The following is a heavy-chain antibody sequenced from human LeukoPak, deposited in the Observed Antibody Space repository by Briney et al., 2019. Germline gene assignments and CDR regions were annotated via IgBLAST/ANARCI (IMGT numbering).Heavy chain of an antibody. V-gene: IGHV1-69*13. J-gene: IGHJ3*02. CDR2: IIPIFGTA. Sequence: GASVKVSCKDSGGTFSSYAISWVRQAPGQGLEWMGGIIPIFGTANYAQKFQGRVTITADESTSTAYMELSSLRSEDTAVYYCARDWGGYDYPSDAFDIWGQGTMVTVSS. CDR1: GGTFSSYA. CDR3: ARDWGGYDYPSDAFDI. D-gene: IGHD5-12*01.